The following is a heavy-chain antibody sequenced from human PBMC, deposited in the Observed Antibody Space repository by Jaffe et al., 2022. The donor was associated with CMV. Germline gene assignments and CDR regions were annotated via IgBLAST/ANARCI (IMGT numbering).Heavy chain of an antibody. V-gene: IGHV3-15*01. CDR3: TTDLTGYLSFDY. J-gene: IGHJ4*02. D-gene: IGHD3-9*01. Sequence: EVQLVESGGGLVKPGGSLRLSCAASGFTFSNAWMSWVRQAPGKGLEWVGRIKSKTDGGTTDYAAPVKGRFTISRDDSKNTLYLQMNSLKTEDTAVYYCTTDLTGYLSFDYWGQGTLVTVSS. CDR2: IKSKTDGGTT. CDR1: GFTFSNAW.